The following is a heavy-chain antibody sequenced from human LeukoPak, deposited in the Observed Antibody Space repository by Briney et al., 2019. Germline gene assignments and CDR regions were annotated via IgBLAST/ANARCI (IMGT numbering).Heavy chain of an antibody. CDR1: GGSISSYY. Sequence: SETLSLTCTVSGGSISSYYWSWIRQPPGKGLEWIGYIYYSVSTNYNPSLKSRVTISVDTSKNQFSLKLSSVTAADTAVYYCARSTPMVRGVINTWFDPWGQGTLVTVSS. J-gene: IGHJ5*02. D-gene: IGHD3-10*01. CDR3: ARSTPMVRGVINTWFDP. CDR2: IYYSVST. V-gene: IGHV4-59*08.